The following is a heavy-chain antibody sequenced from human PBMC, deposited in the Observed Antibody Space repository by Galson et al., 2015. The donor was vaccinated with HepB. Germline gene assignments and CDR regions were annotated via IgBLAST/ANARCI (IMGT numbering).Heavy chain of an antibody. CDR2: ITGKGDST. CDR3: AKGYGLFDS. CDR1: GFAFDSHA. J-gene: IGHJ5*01. Sequence: SLRLSCAASGFAFDSHAMSWVRQAPGRGLEWISGITGKGDSTFYSDSVKGRFTVSRDNSTNMLYLQMNSLRAEDEGLYFCAKGYGLFDSWGQGILVTVSS. D-gene: IGHD3-16*01. V-gene: IGHV3-23*01.